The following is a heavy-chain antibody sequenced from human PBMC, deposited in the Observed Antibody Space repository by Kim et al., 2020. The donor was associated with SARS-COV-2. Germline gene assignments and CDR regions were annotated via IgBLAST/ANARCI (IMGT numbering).Heavy chain of an antibody. J-gene: IGHJ4*02. D-gene: IGHD2-2*02. V-gene: IGHV4-59*01. Sequence: NYTPYLKSRVSVSLDTSKNQFSLKLTSVTAADTAVYYCASSGYSSSFYIYWGQGTLVTVSS. CDR3: ASSGYSSSFYIY.